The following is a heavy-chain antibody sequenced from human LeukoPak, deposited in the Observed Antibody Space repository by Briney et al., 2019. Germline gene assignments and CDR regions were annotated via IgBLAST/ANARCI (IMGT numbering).Heavy chain of an antibody. CDR2: MIPNSGNT. V-gene: IGHV1-8*01. D-gene: IGHD2-2*01. Sequence: ASVKVSCKASGYTFTSYDINWVRQATGQGLEWMGWMIPNSGNTGYAQKFQGRVTMARNTSISTAYMELSSLRSEDTAVYYCARFGVVVPAASYGMDVWGQGTTVTVSS. CDR3: ARFGVVVPAASYGMDV. CDR1: GYTFTSYD. J-gene: IGHJ6*02.